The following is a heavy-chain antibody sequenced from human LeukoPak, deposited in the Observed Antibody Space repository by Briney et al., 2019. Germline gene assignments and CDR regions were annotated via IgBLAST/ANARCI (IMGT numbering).Heavy chain of an antibody. Sequence: ASVKVSCKASGYTFTSYDINWVRQATGQGLEWMGWMNPNSGNTGYAQKFQGRVTMTRNTSISTAYMELSSLRSEDTAVYYCARGPRGGGDSPYYFDYWGQGTLVTVSS. CDR2: MNPNSGNT. D-gene: IGHD2-21*02. V-gene: IGHV1-8*01. CDR1: GYTFTSYD. J-gene: IGHJ4*02. CDR3: ARGPRGGGDSPYYFDY.